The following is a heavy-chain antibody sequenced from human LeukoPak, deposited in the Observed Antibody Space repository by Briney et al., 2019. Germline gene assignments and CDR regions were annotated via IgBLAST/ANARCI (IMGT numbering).Heavy chain of an antibody. CDR2: SSAYNGDT. V-gene: IGHV1-18*03. D-gene: IGHD2-2*01. J-gene: IGHJ4*02. Sequence: GASVKVSCKASGYTFAMFGISWVRQAPGQGFEWMGWSSAYNGDTKYSQRLQGRVTMSADTSTNTAYMDLRSLRSDDMAVYYCVRDIGECSSTSCYAPFIDYWGQGTLVTISS. CDR1: GYTFAMFG. CDR3: VRDIGECSSTSCYAPFIDY.